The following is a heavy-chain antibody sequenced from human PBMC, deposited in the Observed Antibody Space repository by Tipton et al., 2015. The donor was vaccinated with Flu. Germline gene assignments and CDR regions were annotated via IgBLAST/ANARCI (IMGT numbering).Heavy chain of an antibody. CDR1: NGSIISYY. J-gene: IGHJ4*02. D-gene: IGHD3-10*01. Sequence: TLSLTCTVSNGSIISYYWSWIRQPPGKGLEWIGYIYYSGSTNYNPSLKSRVTISVDTSKNQFSLKLSSVTAADTAVYYCARGSGSGTFMIFDLWGQGTLVTVSS. CDR3: ARGSGSGTFMIFDL. CDR2: IYYSGST. V-gene: IGHV4-59*12.